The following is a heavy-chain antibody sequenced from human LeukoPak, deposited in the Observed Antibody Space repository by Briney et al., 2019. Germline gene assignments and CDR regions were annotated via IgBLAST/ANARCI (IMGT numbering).Heavy chain of an antibody. Sequence: SETLSHTCTVSGGSISSYYWSWIRQPPGKGLEWIGYIYYNGSTNYNPSLKSRVTISVDTSKNQFSLKLSSVTAADTAVYYCARVGRYFDWLSYWYFDLWGRGTLVTVSS. CDR3: ARVGRYFDWLSYWYFDL. J-gene: IGHJ2*01. D-gene: IGHD3-9*01. V-gene: IGHV4-59*01. CDR2: IYYNGST. CDR1: GGSISSYY.